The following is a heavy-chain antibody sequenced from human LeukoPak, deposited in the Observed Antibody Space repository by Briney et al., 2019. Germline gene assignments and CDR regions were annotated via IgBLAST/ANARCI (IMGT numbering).Heavy chain of an antibody. CDR1: GFTVSSNY. J-gene: IGHJ6*03. V-gene: IGHV3-53*01. CDR3: ARTAQTTFYYYYYMDV. D-gene: IGHD4-11*01. Sequence: PGGSLRLSCAASGFTVSSNYMSWVRQAPGKGLEWVSVIYSGGSTYYADSVKGRFTISRDNSKNTLYLQMNSLRAEDTAVYYCARTAQTTFYYYYYMDVWAKGPRSPSP. CDR2: IYSGGST.